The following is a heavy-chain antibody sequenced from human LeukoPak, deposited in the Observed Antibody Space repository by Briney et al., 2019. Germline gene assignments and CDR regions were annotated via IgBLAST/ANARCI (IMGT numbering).Heavy chain of an antibody. Sequence: PGGSLRLSCVVSGFMFNNYWMSWVRQAPGKGLEWVATIRQDGSDKYFLDSVRGRFTISRDNAENSLYLQMNILRAEDTAVYYCARDKGFGGSSFDYWGQGTLVTVSS. D-gene: IGHD3-10*01. CDR3: ARDKGFGGSSFDY. CDR2: IRQDGSDK. CDR1: GFMFNNYW. J-gene: IGHJ4*02. V-gene: IGHV3-7*01.